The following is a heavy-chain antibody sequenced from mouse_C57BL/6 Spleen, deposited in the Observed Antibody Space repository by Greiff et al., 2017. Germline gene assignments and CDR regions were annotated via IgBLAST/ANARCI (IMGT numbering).Heavy chain of an antibody. CDR3: ARGEYGSSPYY. CDR1: GFNIKDYY. Sequence: EVQLQQSGAELVKPGASVKLSCTASGFNIKDYYMNWVKQRTEQGLEWIGRIEPEDGETKYAPKFQGKATITADTYSNTAYLQLSSLTAEDTAVYYGARGEYGSSPYYWGQGTTLTVSS. V-gene: IGHV14-2*01. CDR2: IEPEDGET. J-gene: IGHJ2*01. D-gene: IGHD1-1*01.